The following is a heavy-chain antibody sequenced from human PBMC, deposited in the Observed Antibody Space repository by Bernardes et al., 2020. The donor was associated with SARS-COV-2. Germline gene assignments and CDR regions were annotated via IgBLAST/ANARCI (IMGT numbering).Heavy chain of an antibody. CDR1: GFPFSTFD. D-gene: IGHD2-15*01. V-gene: IGHV3-23*01. CDR3: VKGGWLDD. J-gene: IGHJ4*02. Sequence: GGSLRLSCAASGFPFSTFDMSWVRQAPGKGLEWVSVMSGRDGTTYYADSVKGRFTISKDNSKSTLYLQMNSLRTEDTALYYCVKGGWLDDWALGSLVTVSS. CDR2: MSGRDGTT.